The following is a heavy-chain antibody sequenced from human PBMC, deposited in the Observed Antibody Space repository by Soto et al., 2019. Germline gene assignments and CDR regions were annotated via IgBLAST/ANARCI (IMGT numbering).Heavy chain of an antibody. J-gene: IGHJ4*02. Sequence: QVQRQQWGAGLLKPSETLSLTCAVNGGTLSDTYWSWIRQPPGKGLEWIGEILYSGNPIYNPSLEXXVXIXXETSENRISLKLRSVTAADTAVYYCARHGGYYFDYWGQETLVTVSS. CDR1: GGTLSDTY. CDR2: ILYSGNP. D-gene: IGHD3-16*01. V-gene: IGHV4-34*12. CDR3: ARHGGYYFDY.